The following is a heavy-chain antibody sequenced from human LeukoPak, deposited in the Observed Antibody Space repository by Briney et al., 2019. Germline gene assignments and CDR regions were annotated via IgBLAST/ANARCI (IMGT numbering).Heavy chain of an antibody. Sequence: PSETLSLTCTVSGGSISSYYWSWIRQPPGKGLEWIGYIYYSGSTNYNPSLKSRVTISVDTSKNQFSLKLSSVTAADTAVYYCAREGGGAGPFDYWGQGTLVTVSS. V-gene: IGHV4-59*01. CDR1: GGSISSYY. D-gene: IGHD4/OR15-4a*01. CDR2: IYYSGST. CDR3: AREGGGAGPFDY. J-gene: IGHJ4*02.